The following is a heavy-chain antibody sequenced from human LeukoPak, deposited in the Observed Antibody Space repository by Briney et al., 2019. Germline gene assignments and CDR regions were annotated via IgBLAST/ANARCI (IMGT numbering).Heavy chain of an antibody. Sequence: GESLKISCKGSGYSFTSYWIGWVRQAPGQGPEWMGWINPNSGSTNYAQKFQGRVTMTRDTSISTAYMELSRLRSDDTAVYYCARSGGSYLNKLYYYYYMDVWGKGTTVTVSS. D-gene: IGHD1-26*01. J-gene: IGHJ6*03. CDR2: INPNSGST. V-gene: IGHV1-2*02. CDR1: GYSFTSYW. CDR3: ARSGGSYLNKLYYYYYMDV.